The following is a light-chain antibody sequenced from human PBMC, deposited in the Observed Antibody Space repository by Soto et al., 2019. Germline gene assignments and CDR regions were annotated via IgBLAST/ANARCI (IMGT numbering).Light chain of an antibody. CDR2: DAS. V-gene: IGKV3-11*01. J-gene: IGKJ4*01. Sequence: EIVLTQSPATLSLSPGERATLSCRASQSVSSYLAWYQQKPGQAPRLLIYDASNRATGIPARFSGSGSGTDFTLTIRRLEPEDLAVYYCQQRSTWPLTYGGGTKVEIK. CDR3: QQRSTWPLT. CDR1: QSVSSY.